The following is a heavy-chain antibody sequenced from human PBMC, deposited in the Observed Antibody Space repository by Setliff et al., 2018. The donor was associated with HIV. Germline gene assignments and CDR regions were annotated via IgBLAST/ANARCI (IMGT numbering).Heavy chain of an antibody. CDR1: GGSISSYY. CDR3: ARETGGDYDSTDAFDI. J-gene: IGHJ3*02. V-gene: IGHV4-4*08. Sequence: PSETLSLTCTVSGGSISSYYWSWIRQPPGKGLEWIGYIYTSGSTNYNPSLKSRVTISVDTSKNQFSLKLSSVTAADTAVYYCARETGGDYDSTDAFDIWGQGTMVTVSS. D-gene: IGHD3-22*01. CDR2: IYTSGST.